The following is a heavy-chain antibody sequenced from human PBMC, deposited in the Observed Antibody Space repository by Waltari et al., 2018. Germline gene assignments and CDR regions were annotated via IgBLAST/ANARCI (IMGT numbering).Heavy chain of an antibody. V-gene: IGHV3-48*03. CDR1: AFTFSSFE. J-gene: IGHJ4*02. CDR3: AREGSSPLFDH. Sequence: VQLVESGGGFVQPGGSLRLSCAAPAFTFSSFEFNWVRQAPGKGVEGLLYISASERTIYDADSVKGRFTISRDDAQKSMYLEMNRLTAEDTAVYYCAREGSSPLFDHWGQGTLVTVSS. CDR2: ISASERTI. D-gene: IGHD1-26*01.